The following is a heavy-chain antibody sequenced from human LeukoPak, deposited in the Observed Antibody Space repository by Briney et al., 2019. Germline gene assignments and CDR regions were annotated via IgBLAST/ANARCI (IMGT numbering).Heavy chain of an antibody. J-gene: IGHJ4*02. CDR3: ARAYSGSYDTYAYYYFDY. CDR1: GFTFSSYA. V-gene: IGHV3-21*01. CDR2: ISSSSSYI. Sequence: GGSLRLSCAASGFTFSSYAMSWVRQAPGKGLEWVSSISSSSSYIYYADSVKGRFTISRDNAKNSLYLQMNSLRAEDTAVYYCARAYSGSYDTYAYYYFDYWGQGTLVTVSS. D-gene: IGHD1-26*01.